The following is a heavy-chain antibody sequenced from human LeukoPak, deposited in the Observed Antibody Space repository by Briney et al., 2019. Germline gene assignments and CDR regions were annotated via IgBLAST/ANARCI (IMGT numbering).Heavy chain of an antibody. J-gene: IGHJ4*02. CDR2: IHTSEST. V-gene: IGHV4-4*07. CDR1: GGSITSYF. D-gene: IGHD6-19*01. CDR3: AGRAQTTGWSFGY. Sequence: PSETLSLTCIVSGGSITSYFWSWIRQPAGKGLEWIGQIHTSESTNYNPSLKSRVAMSVDTSKNQFSLELSSVTAADTAVYYCAGRAQTTGWSFGYWGQGALVTVSS.